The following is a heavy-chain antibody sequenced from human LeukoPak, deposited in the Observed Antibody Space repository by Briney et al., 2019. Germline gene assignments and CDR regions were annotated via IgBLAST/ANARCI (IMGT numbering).Heavy chain of an antibody. Sequence: GASVKVSCKASGGTFSSYAISWVRQAPGQGLEWVGGIIPSFGTANYAQKFRGRVTITADESTSTAYMELSSLRSEDTAVYYCASTYSGSYLYYYYYGMDVWGQGTTVTVSS. CDR2: IIPSFGTA. D-gene: IGHD1-26*01. CDR1: GGTFSSYA. CDR3: ASTYSGSYLYYYYYGMDV. V-gene: IGHV1-69*13. J-gene: IGHJ6*02.